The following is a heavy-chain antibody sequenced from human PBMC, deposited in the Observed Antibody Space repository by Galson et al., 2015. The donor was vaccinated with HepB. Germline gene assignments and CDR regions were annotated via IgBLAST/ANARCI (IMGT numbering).Heavy chain of an antibody. CDR2: FDPEHGET. CDR1: GYTLTDLS. J-gene: IGHJ4*02. CDR3: ATPRYSSSWYFFDY. D-gene: IGHD6-13*01. Sequence: SVKVSCKVSGYTLTDLSMHWVRQAPGKGLEWMGGFDPEHGETMSAQKFQGRVTMTEDTSTDTAYMELSRLRSEDTAVYYCATPRYSSSWYFFDYWGQGTLVTVS. V-gene: IGHV1-24*01.